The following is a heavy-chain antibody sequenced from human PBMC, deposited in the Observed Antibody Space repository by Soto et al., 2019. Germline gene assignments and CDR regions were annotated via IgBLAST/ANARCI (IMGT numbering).Heavy chain of an antibody. CDR3: ARDGYCSSTSCYNWFDY. Sequence: GGSLRLSCAASGFTFSSYSMNWVRQAPGKGLEWVSSISSSSSYIYYADSVKGRFTISRDNAKNSLYLQMNSLRAEDTAVYYCARDGYCSSTSCYNWFDYWGQGTLVTVSS. CDR1: GFTFSSYS. J-gene: IGHJ4*02. V-gene: IGHV3-21*01. D-gene: IGHD2-2*02. CDR2: ISSSSSYI.